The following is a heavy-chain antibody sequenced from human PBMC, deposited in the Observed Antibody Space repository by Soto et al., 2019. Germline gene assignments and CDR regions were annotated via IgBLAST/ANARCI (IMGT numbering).Heavy chain of an antibody. D-gene: IGHD3-10*01. Sequence: ASVKVSCKASGYTFTSYAMHWVRQAPGQRLEWMGWINAGNGNTKYSQKFQGRVTITRDTSASTAYMELSSLRSEDTAVYYCARGSVWFGELLYDLSLDDWGQGTLVTVSS. CDR3: ARGSVWFGELLYDLSLDD. CDR1: GYTFTSYA. J-gene: IGHJ4*02. CDR2: INAGNGNT. V-gene: IGHV1-3*01.